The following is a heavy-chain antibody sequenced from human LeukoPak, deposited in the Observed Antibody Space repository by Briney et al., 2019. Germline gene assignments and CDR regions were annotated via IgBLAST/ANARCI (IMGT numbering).Heavy chain of an antibody. CDR2: IKGDGSHT. CDR3: VRDWDHFDFDS. Sequence: GGSLRLSCAASGFTFDDYAMHWVRQAPGKGLVGVSRIKGDGSHTIYADSVKGRFTISRDNAKNTLYLQMKSLRAEDTALYYCVRDWDHFDFDSWGQGTLVTVSS. CDR1: GFTFDDYA. J-gene: IGHJ5*01. D-gene: IGHD3-9*01. V-gene: IGHV3-74*01.